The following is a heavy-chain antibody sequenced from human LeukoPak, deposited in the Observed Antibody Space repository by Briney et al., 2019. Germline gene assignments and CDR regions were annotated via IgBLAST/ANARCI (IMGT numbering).Heavy chain of an antibody. V-gene: IGHV4-30-2*01. CDR1: GGSISSGGYS. J-gene: IGHJ3*02. Sequence: SETLSLTCAVSGGSISSGGYSWSWIRQPPGKGLEWIGYIYHSGSTYYNPSLKSRVTISVDRSKNQFSLKLSSVTAADTAVYYCARRDGYNYGGLFDIRGQGTMVTVSS. D-gene: IGHD5-24*01. CDR3: ARRDGYNYGGLFDI. CDR2: IYHSGST.